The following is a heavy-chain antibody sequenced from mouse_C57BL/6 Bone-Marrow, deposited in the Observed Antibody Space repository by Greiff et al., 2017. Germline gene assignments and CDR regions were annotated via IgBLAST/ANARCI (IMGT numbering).Heavy chain of an antibody. CDR3: ARGGSNYYGSIGGYYFDY. CDR1: GYTFTDYY. J-gene: IGHJ2*01. CDR2: IYPGRGTT. Sequence: QVQLQQSGPELVKPGASVKISCKASGYTFTDYYINWVKQRPGQGLEWLGWIYPGRGTTKYNEKFKGKATLTVHTSSSTAYMQLSSLTSEDSAVYFCARGGSNYYGSIGGYYFDYWGQGTTLTVAS. D-gene: IGHD1-1*01. V-gene: IGHV1-84*01.